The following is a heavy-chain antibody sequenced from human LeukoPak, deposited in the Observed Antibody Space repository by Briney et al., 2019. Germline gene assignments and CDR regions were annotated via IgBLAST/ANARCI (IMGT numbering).Heavy chain of an antibody. CDR1: GFTFSSYL. CDR2: INGDGTTT. J-gene: IGHJ5*02. D-gene: IGHD2-15*01. CDR3: SRRVDATRWFDP. Sequence: PGGSLRLSCAASGFTFSSYLMHWVRQAPGKGLEWVSRINGDGTTTNYADSVKGRFTISRDNAKNTLYLGMNSLRAEDTAVYYCSRRVDATRWFDPWGQGTLVTVSS. V-gene: IGHV3-74*01.